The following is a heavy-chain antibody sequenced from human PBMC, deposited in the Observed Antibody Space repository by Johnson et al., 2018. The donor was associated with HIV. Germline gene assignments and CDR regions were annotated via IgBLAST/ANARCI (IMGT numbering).Heavy chain of an antibody. D-gene: IGHD3-10*01. Sequence: QMQLVESGGGVVQPGRSLRLSCAASGFTFSNYPMHWVRQAPGKGLEWVAVISYDGSNKYYADSVKGRFTISRDNSKNTLYLQMNSLRAEDTAVYYCAREYYGSGSDAFDIWGQGTMVTVSS. CDR2: ISYDGSNK. V-gene: IGHV3-30-3*01. J-gene: IGHJ3*02. CDR3: AREYYGSGSDAFDI. CDR1: GFTFSNYP.